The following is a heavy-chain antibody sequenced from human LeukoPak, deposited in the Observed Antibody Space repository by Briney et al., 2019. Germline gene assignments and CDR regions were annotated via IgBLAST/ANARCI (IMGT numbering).Heavy chain of an antibody. CDR3: ARDSSGGGSCGY. V-gene: IGHV3-74*01. D-gene: IGHD2-15*01. CDR2: INSDGSST. CDR1: GFTFSSYW. J-gene: IGHJ4*02. Sequence: GGSLRLSCAASGFTFSSYWMHWVRQAPGKGLVWVSRINSDGSSTSYADSVRGRFTISRDNAENTLYLQMNSLRAEDTAVYYCARDSSGGGSCGYWGQGTLVTVSS.